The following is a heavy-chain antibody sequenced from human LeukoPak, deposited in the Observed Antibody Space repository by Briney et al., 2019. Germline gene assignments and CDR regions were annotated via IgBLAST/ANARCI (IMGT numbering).Heavy chain of an antibody. J-gene: IGHJ4*02. Sequence: PGGSLRLSCAASGFTFSSYSMNWVRQAPGKGLEWVAVISYDGSNKYYADSVKGRFTISRDNSKNTLYLQMNSLRAEDTAVYYCAKGGWFIDYWGQGTLVTVSS. D-gene: IGHD2-15*01. CDR2: ISYDGSNK. CDR3: AKGGWFIDY. CDR1: GFTFSSYS. V-gene: IGHV3-30*18.